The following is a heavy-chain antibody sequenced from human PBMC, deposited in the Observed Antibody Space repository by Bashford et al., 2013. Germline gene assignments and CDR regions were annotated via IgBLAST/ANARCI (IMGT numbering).Heavy chain of an antibody. Sequence: LRLSCAALDSQFSSYGMHWVRQAPGKGLEWVAVMSYDGSSKYYADSVKGRFTMSRDNDKNTVYLQMHGLRDDDTATYYCAKDADVVLVSGLDVWGLGTTVTVSS. CDR3: AKDADVVLVSGLDV. CDR2: MSYDGSSK. D-gene: IGHD2-8*02. CDR1: DSQFSSYG. J-gene: IGHJ6*02. V-gene: IGHV3-30*18.